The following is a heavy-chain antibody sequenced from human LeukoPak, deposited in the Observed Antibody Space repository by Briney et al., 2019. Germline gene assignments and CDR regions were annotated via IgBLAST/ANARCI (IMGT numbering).Heavy chain of an antibody. CDR1: GGTFSSYA. Sequence: GSSVKVSCKASGGTFSSYAISWVRQAPGQGLEWMGGIIPIFGTANYAQKFQGRVTITADESTSTAYMELSSLRSEDTAVYYCARKPSYKYYFDYWGQGTLVTVSS. CDR3: ARKPSYKYYFDY. V-gene: IGHV1-69*01. J-gene: IGHJ4*02. CDR2: IIPIFGTA. D-gene: IGHD1-26*01.